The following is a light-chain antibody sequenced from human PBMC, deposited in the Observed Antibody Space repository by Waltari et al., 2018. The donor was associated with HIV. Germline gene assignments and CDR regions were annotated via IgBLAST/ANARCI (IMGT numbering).Light chain of an antibody. V-gene: IGLV1-47*01. CDR2: RNN. J-gene: IGLJ2*01. Sequence: QSVLTQPPSASGTPGQRVTTSCSGSSSNLGRNFVYWYKQLPETAPKLLIYRNNQRPSGVPYRFSCSKSGTSASLAISGLRSEDEADYYCAAWDDSLSVVFGGGTKLTVL. CDR1: SSNLGRNF. CDR3: AAWDDSLSVV.